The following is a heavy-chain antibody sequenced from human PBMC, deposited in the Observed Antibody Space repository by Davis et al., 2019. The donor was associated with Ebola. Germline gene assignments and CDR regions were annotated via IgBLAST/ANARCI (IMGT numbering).Heavy chain of an antibody. V-gene: IGHV3-7*01. CDR2: IKQDGSEK. CDR3: ASRMTTALS. J-gene: IGHJ6*02. CDR1: GLTFSRYW. Sequence: GGSLRLSCVASGLTFSRYWMTWVRQAPGKGLEWVANIKQDGSEKYYVDSVKGRFTISRDNAKNSLYLQMNSLRVEETAVYYCASRMTTALSWGQGTTVTVSS. D-gene: IGHD4-11*01.